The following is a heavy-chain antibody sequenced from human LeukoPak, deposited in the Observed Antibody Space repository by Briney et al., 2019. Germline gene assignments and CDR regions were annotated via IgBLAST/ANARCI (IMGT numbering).Heavy chain of an antibody. J-gene: IGHJ4*02. CDR3: ARHRGSSSLFDY. V-gene: IGHV4-39*01. CDR2: IYYSGST. CDR1: GGSISSNDYY. D-gene: IGHD6-6*01. Sequence: SETLSLTCTVSGGSISSNDYYWDWIRQPPGMGLEYIGSIYYSGSTYYNPSLKSRVTISVVTSKNQFSLKLSSVTAADTAVYYCARHRGSSSLFDYWGQGTLVTVSS.